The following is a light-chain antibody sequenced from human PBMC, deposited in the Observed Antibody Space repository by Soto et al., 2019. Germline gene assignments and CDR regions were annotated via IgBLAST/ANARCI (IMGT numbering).Light chain of an antibody. CDR1: QSVGSK. J-gene: IGKJ2*01. CDR3: QERSKWPLYT. Sequence: EIVMTQSPTTLSVSPGERATLSCRASQSVGSKLIWYQHKPGQAPRLLIYGASARATGIPTRFSGSGSGTEFTLTISSVQSDDSAIYYCQERSKWPLYTFGQGTKLEIK. CDR2: GAS. V-gene: IGKV3-15*01.